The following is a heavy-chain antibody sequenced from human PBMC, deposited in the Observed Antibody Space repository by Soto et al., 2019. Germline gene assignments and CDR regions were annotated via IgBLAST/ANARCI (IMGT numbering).Heavy chain of an antibody. J-gene: IGHJ6*02. CDR2: ISYDGSNK. CDR3: AKALVIAATQSYYYGMAV. Sequence: QVQLVESGGGVVQPGRSLRLSCAASGFTFSSYGMHWVRQAPGKGLEWVAVISYDGSNKYYADSVKGRFTISRDNSKNTLYLKRNSLRAEDTAVYYWAKALVIAATQSYYYGMAVGGQGTTVTVPS. CDR1: GFTFSSYG. D-gene: IGHD2-15*01. V-gene: IGHV3-30*18.